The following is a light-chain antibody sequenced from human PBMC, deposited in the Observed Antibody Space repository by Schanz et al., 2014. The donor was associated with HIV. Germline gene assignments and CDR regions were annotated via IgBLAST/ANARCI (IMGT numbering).Light chain of an antibody. CDR2: SNN. Sequence: QSVLTQPPSASGTPGQRVTISCSGSSSNIGINAVNWYQQLPGTAPKLLIQSNNQRPSGVPDRFSGSKSGTSASLAISGLQSEDEGDYYCAAWDDSLDGWVFRGGTKVTVL. CDR1: SSNIGINA. J-gene: IGLJ3*02. V-gene: IGLV1-44*01. CDR3: AAWDDSLDGWV.